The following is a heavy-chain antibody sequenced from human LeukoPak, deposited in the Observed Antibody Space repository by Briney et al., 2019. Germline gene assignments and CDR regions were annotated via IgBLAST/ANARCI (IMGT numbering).Heavy chain of an antibody. J-gene: IGHJ4*02. D-gene: IGHD2-8*01. CDR2: IYYSGST. Sequence: SETLSLTCTVSGGSISSYYWSWIRQPPGKGLEWIGYIYYSGSTNYNPSLKSRVTISVDTSKNQFSLKLSSVTAADTAVYYCARGARGTKILDYWGQGTLVTVSS. CDR1: GGSISSYY. V-gene: IGHV4-59*01. CDR3: ARGARGTKILDY.